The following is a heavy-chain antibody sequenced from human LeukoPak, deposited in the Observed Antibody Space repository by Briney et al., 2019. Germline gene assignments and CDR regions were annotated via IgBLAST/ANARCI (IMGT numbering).Heavy chain of an antibody. Sequence: GGSLRLSCSASGFTFSTYWMSWVRQAPGKGLEWVAVISYDGSNKYYADSVKGRFTISRDNSKNTLYLQMNSLRAEDTAVYYCARSRVVATPGPSWGQGTLVTVSS. CDR1: GFTFSTYW. D-gene: IGHD3-22*01. V-gene: IGHV3-30*03. CDR3: ARSRVVATPGPS. CDR2: ISYDGSNK. J-gene: IGHJ4*02.